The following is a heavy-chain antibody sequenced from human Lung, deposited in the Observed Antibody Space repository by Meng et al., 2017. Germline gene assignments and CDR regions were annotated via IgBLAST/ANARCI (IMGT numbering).Heavy chain of an antibody. CDR1: VRPICRSNW. J-gene: IGHJ4*02. CDR2: SLRSGIT. Sequence: VPPGEAGRGVGQPWGALSPPSAGLVRPICRSNWWIWARQPPGQAPGRSWESLRSGITNCTPSLNSRFTIPVDKSKKQSSLKPRSLAAADPAGYYWATHGLGLDRQYFDYWGQGTLVTVSS. D-gene: IGHD6-19*01. V-gene: IGHV4-4*02. CDR3: ATHGLGLDRQYFDY.